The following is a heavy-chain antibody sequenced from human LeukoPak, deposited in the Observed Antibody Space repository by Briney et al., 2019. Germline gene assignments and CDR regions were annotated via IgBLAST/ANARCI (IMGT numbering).Heavy chain of an antibody. V-gene: IGHV4-39*07. CDR3: ARGRSWLVVAYFDY. J-gene: IGHJ4*02. D-gene: IGHD3-22*01. CDR1: GGSISSSSYY. Sequence: SETLSLTCTVSGGSISSSSYYWGWIRQPPGKGLEWIGSIYYSGSTYYNPSLKSRVTISVDTSKNQFSLKLSSVTAADTAVYYCARGRSWLVVAYFDYWGQGTLVTVSS. CDR2: IYYSGST.